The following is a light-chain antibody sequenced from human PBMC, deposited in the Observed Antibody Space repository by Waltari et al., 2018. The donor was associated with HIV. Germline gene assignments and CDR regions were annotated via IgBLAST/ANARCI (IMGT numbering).Light chain of an antibody. J-gene: IGLJ3*02. CDR3: YSTDTTGYERV. Sequence: YELRQPPSVSVSPGQTATITCYGDTLPKRNAYWYQQNSGQAPLLVIYDDNKRPSGIPDRFSCSTSGTMATLTVSRAQVEDEGDYYCYSTDTTGYERVFGGGTKLTVL. CDR2: DDN. CDR1: TLPKRN. V-gene: IGLV3-10*01.